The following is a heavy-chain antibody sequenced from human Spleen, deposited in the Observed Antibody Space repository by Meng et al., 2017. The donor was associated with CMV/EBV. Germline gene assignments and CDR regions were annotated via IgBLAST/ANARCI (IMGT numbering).Heavy chain of an antibody. J-gene: IGHJ4*02. V-gene: IGHV1-69*04. D-gene: IGHD1-26*01. Sequence: SVKVSCKASGGTFSNPAISWVRQAPGQGLEWMGRIIPILSIANYALKFQGRVTITADTSTSTAYMELRSLRSDDTAVYYCARDPRELPDYWGQGTLVTVSS. CDR1: GGTFSNPA. CDR2: IIPILSIA. CDR3: ARDPRELPDY.